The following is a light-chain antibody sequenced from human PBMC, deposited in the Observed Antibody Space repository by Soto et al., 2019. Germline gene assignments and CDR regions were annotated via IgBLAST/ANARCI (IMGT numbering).Light chain of an antibody. CDR2: KAS. Sequence: DIQMTQSPSTLSASVGDRGTITCRASQSISSCLAWYQQKPGKAAKRLSYKASSLESGVPSRFSGSGSGTEFTLTISSLQPDDFATYYCQPDNSYSGYTFGPGNKLEIK. V-gene: IGKV1-5*03. J-gene: IGKJ2*01. CDR1: QSISSC. CDR3: QPDNSYSGYT.